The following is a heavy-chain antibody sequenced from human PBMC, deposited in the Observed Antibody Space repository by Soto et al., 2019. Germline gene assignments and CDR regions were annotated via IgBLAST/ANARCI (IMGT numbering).Heavy chain of an antibody. Sequence: SETLSLTCAFYGGSFSGYYWSWIRQPPGKGLEWIGEINHSGSTNYNPSLKSRVTISVDTYKNQFSLKLSSVTAADTAVYYCARGRAAAGTWLSWFERWGQGTLVRVS. D-gene: IGHD6-13*01. CDR3: ARGRAAAGTWLSWFER. CDR1: GGSFSGYY. J-gene: IGHJ5*02. V-gene: IGHV4-34*01. CDR2: INHSGST.